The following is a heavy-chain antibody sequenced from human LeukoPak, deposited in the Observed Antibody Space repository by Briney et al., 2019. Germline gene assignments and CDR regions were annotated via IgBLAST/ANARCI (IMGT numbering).Heavy chain of an antibody. CDR2: INHSGST. CDR3: ARGPSHYYYGSGSRWYYFDY. V-gene: IGHV4-34*01. CDR1: GGSFSGYY. J-gene: IGHJ4*02. D-gene: IGHD3-10*01. Sequence: SETLSLTCAVYGGSFSGYYWSWIRQPPGKGLEWIGEINHSGSTNYNPSLKSRVTISVDTSKNQYSLELSSVTAADTAVYYCARGPSHYYYGSGSRWYYFDYWGQGTLVTVSS.